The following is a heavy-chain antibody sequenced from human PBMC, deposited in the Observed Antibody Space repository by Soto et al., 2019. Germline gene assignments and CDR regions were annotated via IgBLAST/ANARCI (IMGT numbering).Heavy chain of an antibody. CDR3: ARESDYYDGVGDSQTKFDP. CDR2: IYPGDSDI. CDR1: GYAFTNYW. J-gene: IGHJ5*02. D-gene: IGHD3-22*01. Sequence: PGESLKIYCQGFGYAFTNYWIGWVRQMPGKGLEWMGIIYPGDSDIRYSPSFQGQVTMSVDKSISTAFLQWRSLKASDSAMYYCARESDYYDGVGDSQTKFDPWGQGTLVTVSS. V-gene: IGHV5-51*01.